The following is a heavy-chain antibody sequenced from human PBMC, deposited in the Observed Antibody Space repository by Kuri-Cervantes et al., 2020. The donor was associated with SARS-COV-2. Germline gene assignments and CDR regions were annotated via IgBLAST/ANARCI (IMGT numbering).Heavy chain of an antibody. CDR3: ARGISYSGYDLDY. CDR1: GFTFSSCS. V-gene: IGHV3-21*01. J-gene: IGHJ4*02. Sequence: GESLKISCAASGFTFSSCSMNWVRQAPGKGLEWVSSISSSSSYIYYADSVKGRFTISRDNAKNSLYLQMNSLRAEDTAVYYCARGISYSGYDLDYWGQGTLVTVSS. CDR2: ISSSSSYI. D-gene: IGHD5-12*01.